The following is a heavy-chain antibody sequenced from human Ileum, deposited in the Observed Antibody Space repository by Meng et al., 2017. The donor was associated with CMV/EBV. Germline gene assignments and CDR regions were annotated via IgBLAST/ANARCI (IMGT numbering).Heavy chain of an antibody. CDR1: RDSFTNHA. CDR2: IVPILENG. CDR3: AIDPSGYYYKF. Sequence: VQLVESGAEGKNPGSSVRVSCNTSRDSFTNHANGWVRQGSGQGLEWLGEIVPILENGNYSPRFRDRVTITADRSTSTAYMELSSLRSEDTAVYFCAIDPSGYYYKFWGQGTLVTVSS. V-gene: IGHV1-69*10. J-gene: IGHJ4*02. D-gene: IGHD3-22*01.